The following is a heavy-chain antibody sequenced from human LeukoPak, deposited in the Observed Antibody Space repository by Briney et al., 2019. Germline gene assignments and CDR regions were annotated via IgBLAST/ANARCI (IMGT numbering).Heavy chain of an antibody. V-gene: IGHV3-64*01. CDR2: ITSRGTDT. CDR1: GFSFSSYA. CDR3: ARGRGTTVTASMDV. J-gene: IGHJ6*02. Sequence: PGGSLRLSCAASGFSFSSYAMHRVRQAPGKGLEYVSGITSRGTDTSYANSVKGRFTISRDNSKNTLYLQMGSLRVEDMAVYYCARGRGTTVTASMDVWGQGTTVTVSS. D-gene: IGHD4-17*01.